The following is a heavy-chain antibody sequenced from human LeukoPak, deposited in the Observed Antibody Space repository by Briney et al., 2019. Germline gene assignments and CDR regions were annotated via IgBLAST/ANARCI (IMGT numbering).Heavy chain of an antibody. J-gene: IGHJ4*02. CDR2: SRSKAYGGTT. Sequence: GGSLRLSCTASGFTFGDYAMNWFRQAPGKGLEWVGFSRSKAYGGTTEFAASVKGRFIISRDDSKNIAYLQMNSLKTEDTAVYYCGSGSGWYSPDYWGQGTLVTVSS. V-gene: IGHV3-49*03. CDR3: GSGSGWYSPDY. CDR1: GFTFGDYA. D-gene: IGHD6-19*01.